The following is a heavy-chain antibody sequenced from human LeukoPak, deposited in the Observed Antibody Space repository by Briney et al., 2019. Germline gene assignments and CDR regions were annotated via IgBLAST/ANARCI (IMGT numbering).Heavy chain of an antibody. V-gene: IGHV1-2*02. CDR1: GYTFTGYY. Sequence: ASVKVSCKASGYTFTGYYMHWVRQAPGQGLEWMGWINPNSGGTNYAQKFQGRVTMTRDTSISTAYMGLSRLRSDDTAVYYCARARSNCSGGSCYSDYWGQGTLVTVSS. CDR3: ARARSNCSGGSCYSDY. J-gene: IGHJ4*02. CDR2: INPNSGGT. D-gene: IGHD2-15*01.